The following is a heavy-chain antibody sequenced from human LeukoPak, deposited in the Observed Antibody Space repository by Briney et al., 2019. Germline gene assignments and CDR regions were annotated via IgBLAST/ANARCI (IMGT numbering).Heavy chain of an antibody. D-gene: IGHD3-3*01. V-gene: IGHV3-30-3*01. CDR3: ARGFNDFWSASQLEY. J-gene: IGHJ4*02. CDR1: GFIFGGYA. Sequence: GGSLRLSCAASGFIFGGYAMHWVRQAPGKGLQWLAVISHDGGKTYYADSVEGRFTISRDNSKSTVYLEINSLRSEDTAIYYCARGFNDFWSASQLEYWGQGTLVTVSS. CDR2: ISHDGGKT.